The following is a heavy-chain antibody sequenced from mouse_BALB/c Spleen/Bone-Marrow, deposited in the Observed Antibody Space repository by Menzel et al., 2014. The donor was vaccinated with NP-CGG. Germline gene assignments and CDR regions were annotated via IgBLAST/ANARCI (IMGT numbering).Heavy chain of an antibody. V-gene: IGHV1S137*01. Sequence: VKLQESGAELVRPGVSVKISCKGSGYTFTDYAMHWVKQSHAKSLGWIGVISTYYGDASYNQKFKGKATMTVDKSSSTAYMELARLTSEDSAIYYCARRADSSGYVDAMDYWGQGTSVTVSS. CDR2: ISTYYGDA. CDR1: GYTFTDYA. CDR3: ARRADSSGYVDAMDY. J-gene: IGHJ4*01. D-gene: IGHD3-2*01.